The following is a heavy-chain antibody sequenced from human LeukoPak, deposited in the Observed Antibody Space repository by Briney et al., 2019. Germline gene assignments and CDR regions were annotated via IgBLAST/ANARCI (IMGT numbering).Heavy chain of an antibody. CDR1: GYSFTSYW. V-gene: IGHV5-51*01. J-gene: IGHJ3*02. D-gene: IGHD3-10*01. CDR2: IYPGDSDT. CDR3: ARHLQLLWFGESHDAFDI. Sequence: GESLKISCKGSGYSFTSYWIGWVRQMPGKGLEWMGIIYPGDSDTRYSPSFQGQVTISADKSISTAYLQWSSLKASDTAMYYCARHLQLLWFGESHDAFDIWGQGTMVTVSS.